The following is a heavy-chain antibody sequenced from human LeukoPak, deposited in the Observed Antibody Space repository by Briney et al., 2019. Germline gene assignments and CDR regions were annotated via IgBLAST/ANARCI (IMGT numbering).Heavy chain of an antibody. V-gene: IGHV4-38-2*02. J-gene: IGHJ4*02. Sequence: SETLSLTCTVSGGSISSGYYWGWIRQPPGKGLEWIGSIYHSGSTYYNPSLKSRVTISVDTSKNQFSLRLSSVTAADTAVYYCARRTFGGVIAYWGQGTLVTVSS. CDR2: IYHSGST. CDR3: ARRTFGGVIAY. D-gene: IGHD3-16*02. CDR1: GGSISSGYY.